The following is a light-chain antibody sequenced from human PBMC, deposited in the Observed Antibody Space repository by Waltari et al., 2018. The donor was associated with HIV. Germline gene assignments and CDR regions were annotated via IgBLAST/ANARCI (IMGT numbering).Light chain of an antibody. V-gene: IGLV3-25*03. J-gene: IGLJ3*02. CDR3: QSADSSGTYRV. CDR2: KDN. CDR1: ALPKQY. Sequence: SYELTQPASVSVSPRQTASITCSGDALPKQYVYWYQQKPGQVPVLVIYKDNERPSGIPERFSGSSSGTTATLTISGVQAEDESDYYCQSADSSGTYRVFGGGTKVTVL.